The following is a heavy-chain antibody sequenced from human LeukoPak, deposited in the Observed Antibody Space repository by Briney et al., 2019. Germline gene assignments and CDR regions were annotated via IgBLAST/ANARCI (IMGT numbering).Heavy chain of an antibody. V-gene: IGHV4-4*09. Sequence: SETPSLTCTVSGGSISSYYWSWIRQPPGKGLEWIGYIYTSGSTNYNPSLKSRVTISVDTSKNQFSLKLSSVTAADTAVYYCARSGYSSSWSLNWFDPWGQGTLVTVSS. D-gene: IGHD6-13*01. J-gene: IGHJ5*02. CDR3: ARSGYSSSWSLNWFDP. CDR1: GGSISSYY. CDR2: IYTSGST.